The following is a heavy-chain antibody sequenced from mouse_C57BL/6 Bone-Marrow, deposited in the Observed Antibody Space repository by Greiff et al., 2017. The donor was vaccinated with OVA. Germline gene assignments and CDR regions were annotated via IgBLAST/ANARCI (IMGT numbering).Heavy chain of an antibody. CDR1: GYTFTDYN. V-gene: IGHV1-18*01. Sequence: VQLQQSGPELVKPGASVKIPCKASGYTFTDYNMDWVKQSHGKSLEWIGDINPNNGGTIYNQKFKGQATLTVDKSSSPAYMELRSLTSDDSAVYCCGREGLRLGYFDYWGQGTTLTVSS. D-gene: IGHD2-4*01. CDR2: INPNNGGT. J-gene: IGHJ2*01. CDR3: GREGLRLGYFDY.